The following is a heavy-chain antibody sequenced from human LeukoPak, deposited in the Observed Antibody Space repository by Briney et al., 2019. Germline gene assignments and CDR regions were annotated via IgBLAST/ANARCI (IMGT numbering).Heavy chain of an antibody. J-gene: IGHJ4*02. V-gene: IGHV1-69*13. CDR2: IIPIFGTA. CDR1: GYTFTGYY. D-gene: IGHD5-24*01. Sequence: ASVKVSCKASGYTFTGYYMHWVRQAPGQGLEWMGGIIPIFGTANYAQKFQGRVTITADESTSTAYMELSSLRSEDTAVYYCAREGGAALRRDGYNWVYWGQGTLVTVSS. CDR3: AREGGAALRRDGYNWVY.